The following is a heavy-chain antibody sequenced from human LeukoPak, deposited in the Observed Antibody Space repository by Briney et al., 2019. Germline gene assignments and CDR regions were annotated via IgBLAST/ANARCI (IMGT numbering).Heavy chain of an antibody. V-gene: IGHV4-30-2*01. D-gene: IGHD3-16*02. J-gene: IGHJ4*02. CDR2: IYHSGST. Sequence: PSETLSLTCTVSGGSISSGGYYWSWIRQPPGKGLEWIGYIYHSGSTYYNPSLKSRVTISVDRSKNQFSLKLSSVTAADTAVYYCARLWVGLFGGVIVPGPAFDYWGQGTLVTVSS. CDR1: GGSISSGGYY. CDR3: ARLWVGLFGGVIVPGPAFDY.